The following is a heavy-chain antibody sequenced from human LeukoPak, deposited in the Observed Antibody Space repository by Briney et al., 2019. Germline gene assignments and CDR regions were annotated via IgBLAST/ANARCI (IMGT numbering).Heavy chain of an antibody. CDR3: AKANGGSHLYYYSGMDV. CDR2: ISGSGGTT. J-gene: IGHJ6*02. Sequence: GGSLRLSCTTSGFNLSTYDMSCVRQAPGKGLEWVSSISGSGGTTYYADSVRGRFPVSRDNSKNTLYLHMNSLRAEDTAVYYCAKANGGSHLYYYSGMDVWGRGTTVTVSS. CDR1: GFNLSTYD. D-gene: IGHD1-26*01. V-gene: IGHV3-23*01.